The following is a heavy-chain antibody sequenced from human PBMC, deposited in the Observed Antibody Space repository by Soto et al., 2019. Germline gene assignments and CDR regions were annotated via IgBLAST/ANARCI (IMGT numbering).Heavy chain of an antibody. CDR3: ARVRYSYYDILTGYEYFDY. CDR1: GGSISSGDYY. Sequence: SETLSLTCTVSGGSISSGDYYWIWIRHPPGKGLEWIGYIYYSGSTYYNPSLKSRVTISVDTSKNQFSLKLSSVTAADTAVYYCARVRYSYYDILTGYEYFDYWGQGTLVTVSS. CDR2: IYYSGST. J-gene: IGHJ4*02. V-gene: IGHV4-30-4*01. D-gene: IGHD3-9*01.